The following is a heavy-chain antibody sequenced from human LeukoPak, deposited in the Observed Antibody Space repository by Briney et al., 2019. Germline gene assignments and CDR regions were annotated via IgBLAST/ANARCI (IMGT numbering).Heavy chain of an antibody. CDR3: ATVGTIGVISPAPLDY. Sequence: SQTLSLTCTVSGVSISSGGHYWSWIRQPPGKGLEWIGYIYHSGSTHYNPSLTSRVTISIDRSKNQFSLKLSYVTAADTAVYYCATVGTIGVISPAPLDYWGQGILVTVSS. J-gene: IGHJ4*02. V-gene: IGHV4-30-2*01. CDR1: GVSISSGGHY. D-gene: IGHD2-2*01. CDR2: IYHSGST.